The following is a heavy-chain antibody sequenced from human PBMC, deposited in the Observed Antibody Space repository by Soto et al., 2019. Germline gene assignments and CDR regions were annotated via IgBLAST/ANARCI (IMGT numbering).Heavy chain of an antibody. Sequence: QVQLQESGPGLVKPSQTLSLTCTVSGGSISSSGFYWSWIRQHPGKGLEWIGYSYYSGSTYYNPAXXXRXXISVDTSKTQFSLKLSSVTAADTAVYYCARSAAGTWVYFDFWGQGTLVTVSS. CDR3: ARSAAGTWVYFDF. V-gene: IGHV4-31*03. D-gene: IGHD6-13*01. CDR2: SYYSGST. J-gene: IGHJ4*02. CDR1: GGSISSSGFY.